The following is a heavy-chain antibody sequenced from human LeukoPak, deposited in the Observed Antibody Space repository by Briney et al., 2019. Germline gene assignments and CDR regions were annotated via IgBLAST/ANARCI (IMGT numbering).Heavy chain of an antibody. J-gene: IGHJ5*02. CDR3: AKHCSGYCNTASEKRFDP. D-gene: IGHD2-2*03. CDR1: GFAFSSYS. Sequence: GGSLRLSCAASGFAFSSYSMNWVRQAPGKGLEWVSGIGSNSVPTVYADSVKGRFTISRDNSKSMLYLQMDSLRVEDTAVYYCAKHCSGYCNTASEKRFDPWGQGTLVTVSS. V-gene: IGHV3-23*01. CDR2: IGSNSVPT.